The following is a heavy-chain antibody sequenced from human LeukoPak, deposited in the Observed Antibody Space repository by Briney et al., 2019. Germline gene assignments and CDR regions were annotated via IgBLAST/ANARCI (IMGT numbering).Heavy chain of an antibody. CDR1: GYTFTSYY. D-gene: IGHD3-10*01. CDR2: INPNSGGT. CDR3: ARDPYYYASGSYVDY. J-gene: IGHJ4*02. V-gene: IGHV1-2*02. Sequence: GASXKVSCKASGYTFTSYYIHWVRQAPGQGLEWMGWINPNSGGTNFAQKFQGRVTMTRDTSISTAYMELSRLRSDDTAVYYCARDPYYYASGSYVDYWGQGTLVTVSS.